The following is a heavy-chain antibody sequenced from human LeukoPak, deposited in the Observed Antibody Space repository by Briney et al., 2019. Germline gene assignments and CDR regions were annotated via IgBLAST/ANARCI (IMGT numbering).Heavy chain of an antibody. CDR3: ARGRMVRGVIIWFDP. D-gene: IGHD3-10*01. J-gene: IGHJ5*02. CDR2: IYYSGST. V-gene: IGHV4-30-4*01. CDR1: GGSISSGDYY. Sequence: SETLSLTCTVSGGSISSGDYYWSWIRQPPGKGLEWIAYIYYSGSTYYNPSLKSRVTISVDTSKNQFSLKLSSVTAADTAVYYCARGRMVRGVIIWFDPWGQGTLVTVSS.